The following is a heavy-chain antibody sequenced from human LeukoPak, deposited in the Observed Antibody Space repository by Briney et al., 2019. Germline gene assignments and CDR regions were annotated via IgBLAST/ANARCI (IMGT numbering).Heavy chain of an antibody. CDR1: GYTFTSYG. CDR2: IIPIFGTA. D-gene: IGHD7-27*01. Sequence: SVKVSCKASGYTFTSYGISWVRQAPGQGLEWMGGIIPIFGTANYAQKFQGRVTITTDESTSTAYMELSSLRSEDTAVYYCARVATGDFFYFDYWGQGTLVTVSS. J-gene: IGHJ4*02. CDR3: ARVATGDFFYFDY. V-gene: IGHV1-69*05.